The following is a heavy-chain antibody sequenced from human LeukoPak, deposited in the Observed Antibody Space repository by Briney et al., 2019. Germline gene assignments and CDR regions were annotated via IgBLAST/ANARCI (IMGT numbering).Heavy chain of an antibody. Sequence: GGSLRLSCEASGFSFSTYWMSWVRQAPGKGLEWVANIRQDGSEKYYVDSVKGRFTISRDNSKNTLYLQMNSLRAEDTAVYYCAKGSMGPDYWGQGTLVTVSS. V-gene: IGHV3-7*01. CDR2: IRQDGSEK. CDR1: GFSFSTYW. D-gene: IGHD2-2*01. J-gene: IGHJ4*02. CDR3: AKGSMGPDY.